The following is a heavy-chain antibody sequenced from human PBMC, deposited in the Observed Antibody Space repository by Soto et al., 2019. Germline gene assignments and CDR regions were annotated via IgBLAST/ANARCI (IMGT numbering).Heavy chain of an antibody. V-gene: IGHV6-1*01. J-gene: IGHJ4*02. CDR2: TYYTSKWFN. CDR3: ARGDQGFDY. CDR1: GDSVSSNSAA. Sequence: SQTLSLTRATPGDSVSSNSAACNRIRQSTSRGLEWLGRTYYTSKWFNNYALSVKSRITINPDTSRRQFSLQLNSVTPEDPAVYYCARGDQGFDYWGQGTLVTVSS. D-gene: IGHD3-16*01.